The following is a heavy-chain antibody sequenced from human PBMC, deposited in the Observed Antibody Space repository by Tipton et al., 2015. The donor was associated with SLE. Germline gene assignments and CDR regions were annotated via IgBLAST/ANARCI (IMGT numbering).Heavy chain of an antibody. CDR3: AKELEAYYYDSSGYYYIPYAFDI. V-gene: IGHV3-30*02. CDR1: GFTFSSYG. CDR2: IRYDGSNK. J-gene: IGHJ3*02. D-gene: IGHD3-22*01. Sequence: SLRLSCAASGFTFSSYGMHWVRQAPGKGLEWVAFIRYDGSNKYYADSVKGRFTISRDNSKNTLYLQMNSLRAEDTAVYYCAKELEAYYYDSSGYYYIPYAFDICGQGTMVTVSS.